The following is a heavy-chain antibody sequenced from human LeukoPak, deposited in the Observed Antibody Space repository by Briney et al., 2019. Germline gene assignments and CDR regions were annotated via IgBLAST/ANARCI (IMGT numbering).Heavy chain of an antibody. D-gene: IGHD3-22*01. CDR2: IYSGGTT. CDR1: GFTVSSNY. V-gene: IGHV3-53*01. J-gene: IGHJ3*02. CDR3: ARAEVVDDAFDI. Sequence: PGGSLRLSCAASGFTVSSNYMNWVRQAPGKGLEWVSVIYSGGTTYYADSVKGRFTISRDKSKNTLYLQMNGLRAEDTAVYYCARAEVVDDAFDIWGQGTMVTVSS.